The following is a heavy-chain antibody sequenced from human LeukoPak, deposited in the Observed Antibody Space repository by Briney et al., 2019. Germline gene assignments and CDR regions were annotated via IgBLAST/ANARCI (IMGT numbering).Heavy chain of an antibody. CDR1: GYSISSGYY. J-gene: IGHJ3*02. D-gene: IGHD3-9*01. V-gene: IGHV4-38-2*02. CDR2: IYHSEST. Sequence: SETLSLTCTVSGYSISSGYYWGWVRQPPGKVLEWIGSIYHSESTYYNPSLKSRVTISVDTSQNQFSLKVKSVTAADTAVYFCARGGPNPLLTGYFADAFDIWGQGTMVTVSS. CDR3: ARGGPNPLLTGYFADAFDI.